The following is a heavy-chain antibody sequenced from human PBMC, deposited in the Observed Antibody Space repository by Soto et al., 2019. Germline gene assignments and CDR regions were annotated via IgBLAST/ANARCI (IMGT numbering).Heavy chain of an antibody. Sequence: QLQLQESGPGLVKPSETLSLTCTVSGGSISSSSYYWGWIRQPPGKGLEWIGSIYYSGSTYYNPSLKSRVTISVDTSKNQFSLKLSSVTAADTAVYYCARHDDYGGNFFDYWGQGTLVTVSS. CDR1: GGSISSSSYY. V-gene: IGHV4-39*01. CDR3: ARHDDYGGNFFDY. CDR2: IYYSGST. D-gene: IGHD4-17*01. J-gene: IGHJ4*02.